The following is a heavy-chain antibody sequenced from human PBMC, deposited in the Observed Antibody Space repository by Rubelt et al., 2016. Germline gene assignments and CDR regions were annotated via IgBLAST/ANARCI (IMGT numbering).Heavy chain of an antibody. CDR3: ARGQGRDGYIH. Sequence: QVHLQQWGAGLLKPSETLSLTCAVYGGSFSGYNWSWIRQSPGKGLEWIGNIYYSGSTNYNPSLKSRVTISVDTSKNQFSLELSSVTAADTAVYYCARGQGRDGYIHWGQRTLVTVSS. CDR2: IYYSGST. V-gene: IGHV4-34*01. CDR1: GGSFSGYN. D-gene: IGHD5-24*01. J-gene: IGHJ4*02.